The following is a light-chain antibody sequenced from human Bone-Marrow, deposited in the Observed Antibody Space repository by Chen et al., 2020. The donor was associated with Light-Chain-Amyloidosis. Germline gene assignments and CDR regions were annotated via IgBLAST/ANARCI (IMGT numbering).Light chain of an antibody. J-gene: IGLJ2*01. CDR2: RDT. CDR1: DLPTKY. CDR3: QSADSSGTYEVI. V-gene: IGLV3-25*03. Sequence: SYELTQPPSVSVSPGQTARITCSGDDLPTKYAYWYQQKPGQAPVLVIHRDTERPSGISERFSGSSEGTTATLTISGVQADDEADYHCQSADSSGTYEVIFGGGTKLTVL.